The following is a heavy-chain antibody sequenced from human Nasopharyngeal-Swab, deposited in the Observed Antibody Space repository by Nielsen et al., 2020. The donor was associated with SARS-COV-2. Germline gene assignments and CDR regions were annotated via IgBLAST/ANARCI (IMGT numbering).Heavy chain of an antibody. J-gene: IGHJ4*02. CDR3: ARDDPESPMVGAWYFDY. V-gene: IGHV1-46*01. D-gene: IGHD3-10*02. Sequence: ASVKVSCKASGYTFTSYYMHWVRQAPGQGLEWMGIINPSGGSTSYAQKFQGRVTITADESTSTAYMELSSLRSEDTAVYYCARDDPESPMVGAWYFDYWGQGTLVTVSS. CDR1: GYTFTSYY. CDR2: INPSGGST.